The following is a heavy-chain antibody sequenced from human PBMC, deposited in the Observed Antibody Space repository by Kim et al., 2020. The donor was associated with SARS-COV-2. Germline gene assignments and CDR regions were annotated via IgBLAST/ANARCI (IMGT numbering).Heavy chain of an antibody. CDR1: GFTFSSYS. Sequence: GGSLRLSCAASGFTFSSYSMNWVRQAPGKGLEWVSYISSSSSTIYYADSVKGRFTISRDNAKNSLYLQMNSLRDEDTAVYYCARDTGDFDWLGYFDYWGQGTLVTVSS. CDR3: ARDTGDFDWLGYFDY. J-gene: IGHJ4*02. D-gene: IGHD3-9*01. V-gene: IGHV3-48*02. CDR2: ISSSSSTI.